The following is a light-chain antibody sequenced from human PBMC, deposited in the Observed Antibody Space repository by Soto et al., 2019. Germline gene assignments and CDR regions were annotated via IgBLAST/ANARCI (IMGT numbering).Light chain of an antibody. V-gene: IGKV3-20*01. J-gene: IGKJ1*01. Sequence: EIVLTQSPGTLSLSPRERVTLYCKVSQRVSNSYLAWYQQRHGQAPRLLIYGAFSRATDAPDRFSGSESGSEFTLTIDRLAPEDSGVYFCQQYATSPRTFGQGTKVEVK. CDR3: QQYATSPRT. CDR2: GAF. CDR1: QRVSNSY.